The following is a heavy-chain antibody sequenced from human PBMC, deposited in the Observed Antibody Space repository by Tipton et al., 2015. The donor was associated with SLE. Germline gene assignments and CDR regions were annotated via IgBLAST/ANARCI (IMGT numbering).Heavy chain of an antibody. CDR2: IRNDGNVK. J-gene: IGHJ3*01. D-gene: IGHD6-19*01. CDR1: GFTFSSYE. Sequence: SLRLSCAASGFTFSSYEMNWVRQAPGKGLEWVAFIRNDGNVKNYADSVRGRFTLSRDNFRKTLVLQMNSLRPEDTAVYYCATLSGRDMWGQGTMVTVPS. CDR3: ATLSGRDM. V-gene: IGHV3-30*02.